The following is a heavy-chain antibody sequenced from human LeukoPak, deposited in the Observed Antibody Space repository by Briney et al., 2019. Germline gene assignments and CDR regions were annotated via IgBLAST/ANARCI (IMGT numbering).Heavy chain of an antibody. CDR2: ISAYNGNT. J-gene: IGHJ4*02. D-gene: IGHD5-18*01. CDR3: AREMTAMDRRMFDY. CDR1: GYTFTSYG. V-gene: IGHV1-18*01. Sequence: ASVKVSCKASGYTFTSYGISWVRQAPGQGLEWMGWISAYNGNTNYAQKLQGRVTMTTDTSTSTAYMELRSLRSEDPAVYYCAREMTAMDRRMFDYWGQGTLVTVSS.